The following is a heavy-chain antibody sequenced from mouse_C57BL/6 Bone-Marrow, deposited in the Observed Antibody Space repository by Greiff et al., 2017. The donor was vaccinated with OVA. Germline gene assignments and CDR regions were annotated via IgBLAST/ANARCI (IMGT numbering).Heavy chain of an antibody. V-gene: IGHV5-15*01. J-gene: IGHJ4*01. CDR2: ISNLAYSI. Sequence: EVNVVESGGGLVQPGGSLKLSCAASGFTFSDYGMAWVRQAPRKGPEWVAFISNLAYSIYYADTVTGRFTISRENAKNTLYLEMSSLRSEDTAMYYCARHGGAMDYWGQGTSVTVSS. CDR1: GFTFSDYG. CDR3: ARHGGAMDY.